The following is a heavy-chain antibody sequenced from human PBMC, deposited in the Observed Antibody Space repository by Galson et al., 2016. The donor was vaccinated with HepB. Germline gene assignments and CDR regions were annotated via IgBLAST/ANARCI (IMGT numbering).Heavy chain of an antibody. CDR1: GYTFNNYH. V-gene: IGHV1-46*02. CDR2: INPSGGNT. CDR3: ARDLGNYDVLTGYTSGY. D-gene: IGHD3-9*01. Sequence: SVKVSCKASGYTFNNYHVHWVRQAPGQGLEWIGMINPSGGNTSSAPRFQGRVTMTRDTSTSTVNIELSSLTSEDTAVYYCARDLGNYDVLTGYTSGYWGQGTLVTVSS. J-gene: IGHJ4*02.